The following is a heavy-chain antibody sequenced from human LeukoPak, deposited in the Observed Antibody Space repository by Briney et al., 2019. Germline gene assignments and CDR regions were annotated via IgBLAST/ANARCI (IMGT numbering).Heavy chain of an antibody. CDR3: ATGYSGYRRSYYYGMDV. V-gene: IGHV3-53*04. Sequence: GGSLRLSCAASGFTVSSNYMTWVRQAPGKGLEWVSLIYTDGSTYYADSVKGRFTISRHNSKNTLYIQMNSLGADDTAVYYCATGYSGYRRSYYYGMDVWGQGTTDTVS. CDR1: GFTVSSNY. D-gene: IGHD5-12*01. J-gene: IGHJ6*02. CDR2: IYTDGST.